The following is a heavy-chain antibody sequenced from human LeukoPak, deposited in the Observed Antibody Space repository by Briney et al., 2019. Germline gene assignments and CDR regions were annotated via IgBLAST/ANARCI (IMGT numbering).Heavy chain of an antibody. CDR3: ARYYYDSSGYSY. J-gene: IGHJ4*02. CDR1: GSPLSSYS. Sequence: GALRLSCAGSGSPLSSYSMNWGRQAPGKGLEWVSSISSSSSYIYYADSVKGRFTISRDNAKNSLYLQMNSLRAEDTAVYYCARYYYDSSGYSYWGQGTLVTVSS. D-gene: IGHD3-22*01. CDR2: ISSSSSYI. V-gene: IGHV3-21*01.